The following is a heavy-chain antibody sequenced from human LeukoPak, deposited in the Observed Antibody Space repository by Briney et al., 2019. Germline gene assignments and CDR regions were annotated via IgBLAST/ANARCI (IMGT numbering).Heavy chain of an antibody. Sequence: KPSETLSLTCTVSGGSISSYYWSWIRQPPGKGLEWIGYIYYSGSTNYNPSLKSRVTISVDTSKNQFSLKLSSVTAADTAVYYCARDIGTVAGQLGPYYYYYYAMDVWGQGTTVTVSS. CDR3: ARDIGTVAGQLGPYYYYYYAMDV. J-gene: IGHJ6*02. V-gene: IGHV4-59*01. D-gene: IGHD6-19*01. CDR2: IYYSGST. CDR1: GGSISSYY.